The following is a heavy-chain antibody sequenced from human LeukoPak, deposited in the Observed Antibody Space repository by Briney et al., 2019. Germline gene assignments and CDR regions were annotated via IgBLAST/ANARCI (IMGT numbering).Heavy chain of an antibody. Sequence: SVKVSCKASGYTFTDYYMHWVRQAPGQGLEWMGWINPNDGHTNYAQKFRGRVTMTRDTSISTANMEMSRLLSDDTAAYYCARAYFLECGSSACPFDNWGQGTMVTVSS. CDR1: GYTFTDYY. CDR3: ARAYFLECGSSACPFDN. J-gene: IGHJ4*02. CDR2: INPNDGHT. D-gene: IGHD2/OR15-2a*01. V-gene: IGHV1-2*02.